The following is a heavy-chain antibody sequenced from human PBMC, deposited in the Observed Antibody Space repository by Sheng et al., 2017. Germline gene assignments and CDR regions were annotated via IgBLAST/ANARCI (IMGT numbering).Heavy chain of an antibody. V-gene: IGHV3-30*04. CDR2: ISYDGSNK. J-gene: IGHJ3*02. CDR3: ARGYYSSGYYYDDAFDI. D-gene: IGHD3-22*01. CDR1: GFTFSSYA. Sequence: QVQLVESGGGVVQPGRSLRLSCAASGFTFSSYAMHWVRQAPGKGLEWVAVISYDGSNKYYADSVKGRFTISRDNSKNTLYLQMNSLRAEDTAVYYCARGYYSSGYYYDDAFDIWGQGTMVTVSS.